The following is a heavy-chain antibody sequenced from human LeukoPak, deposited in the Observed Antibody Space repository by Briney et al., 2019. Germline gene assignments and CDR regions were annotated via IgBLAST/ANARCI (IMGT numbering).Heavy chain of an antibody. CDR2: ISSSGSTI. Sequence: GGSLRLSCAASGFTFSSYEMNRVRQAPGKGLEWVSYISSSGSTIYYADSVKGRFTISRDNAKNSLYLQMNSLRAEDTAVYYCAITSIAARTPVDYWGQGTLVTVSS. CDR3: AITSIAARTPVDY. J-gene: IGHJ4*02. CDR1: GFTFSSYE. V-gene: IGHV3-48*03. D-gene: IGHD6-6*01.